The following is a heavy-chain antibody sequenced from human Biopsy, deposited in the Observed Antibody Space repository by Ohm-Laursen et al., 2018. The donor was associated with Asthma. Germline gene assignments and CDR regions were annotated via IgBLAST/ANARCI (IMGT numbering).Heavy chain of an antibody. CDR3: ARAIGTGDWYFDL. J-gene: IGHJ2*01. D-gene: IGHD1-1*01. V-gene: IGHV4-4*03. CDR1: GDSISSNSW. CDR2: IYYSGST. Sequence: PGTLSLTCAVSGDSISSNSWWTWVRQSPGRGLEWIGEIYYSGSTNYHPSLKGRVTISVAKSKNQFSLRLTSVTAADTAVYYCARAIGTGDWYFDLWGRGTLVTVSS.